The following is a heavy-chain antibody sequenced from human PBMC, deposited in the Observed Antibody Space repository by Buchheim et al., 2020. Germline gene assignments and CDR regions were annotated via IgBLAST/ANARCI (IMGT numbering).Heavy chain of an antibody. CDR2: IYPGDSDT. J-gene: IGHJ4*02. V-gene: IGHV5-51*01. CDR1: GYSFSNYW. CDR3: ARRNYNSTESVYFDY. Sequence: EVQLVQSGAEVKKHGESLKISCKGSGYSFSNYWIGWVRQMPGKGLEWMGIIYPGDSDTSYSPSFRGQVTISADKSITTAYLQWSSLKASDAALYFCARRNYNSTESVYFDYWGQGAL. D-gene: IGHD2/OR15-2a*01.